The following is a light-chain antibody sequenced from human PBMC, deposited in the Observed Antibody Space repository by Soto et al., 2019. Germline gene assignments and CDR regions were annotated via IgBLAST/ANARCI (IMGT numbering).Light chain of an antibody. CDR2: QVS. J-gene: IGKJ1*01. Sequence: DIVMTQTPLSSPVTLGQPASISCRSSQRLVHSDGNTYLSWFKQRPGQPPRLLIYQVSNRFSGVPDRFSGSGAETDFTLRISRVEAEDVGAYYCIQATHFPWKFGQGTKV. CDR1: QRLVHSDGNTY. V-gene: IGKV2-24*01. CDR3: IQATHFPWK.